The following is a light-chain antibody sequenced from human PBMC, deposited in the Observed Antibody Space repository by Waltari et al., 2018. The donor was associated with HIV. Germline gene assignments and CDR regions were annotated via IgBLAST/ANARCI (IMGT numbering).Light chain of an antibody. V-gene: IGKV1-5*03. J-gene: IGKJ1*01. Sequence: DIQMTQSPSTLSAFVGDRVTLTCRASQSINTWLAWYQQKPGKAPKVLIYKASSLESGVPSRFSGSGSGTEFTLTISSLQPDDSATYYCQQYGTYAWAFGQGTKVEIK. CDR3: QQYGTYAWA. CDR1: QSINTW. CDR2: KAS.